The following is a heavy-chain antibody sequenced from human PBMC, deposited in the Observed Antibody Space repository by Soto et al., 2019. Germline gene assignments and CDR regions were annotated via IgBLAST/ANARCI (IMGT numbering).Heavy chain of an antibody. CDR3: ARLKYGVSEVVIPDQWFDP. D-gene: IGHD2-2*01. CDR1: GGSISSSSYY. CDR2: IYYSGST. Sequence: QLQLQESGPGLVKPSETLSLTCTVSGGSISSSSYYWGWIRQPPGKGLEWIGSIYYSGSTYYNPSLKSRVTISVDTSKNQFSLKLSSVTAADTAVYYCARLKYGVSEVVIPDQWFDPWGQGTLVTVSS. J-gene: IGHJ5*02. V-gene: IGHV4-39*01.